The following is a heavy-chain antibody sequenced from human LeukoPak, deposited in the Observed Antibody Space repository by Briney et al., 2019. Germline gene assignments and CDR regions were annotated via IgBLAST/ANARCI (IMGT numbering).Heavy chain of an antibody. CDR3: ARGSRWLQLGPFDY. CDR2: MSYDGSDN. J-gene: IGHJ4*02. D-gene: IGHD5-24*01. V-gene: IGHV3-30*16. Sequence: PGGSLRLSHAVSGFTLSSYTMHWVRQAPGKGLEWVAVMSYDGSDNYYADSVKGRFTISRDNSRTTVYLQMNSLRAEDTAVYYCARGSRWLQLGPFDYWGQGTLVTVSS. CDR1: GFTLSSYT.